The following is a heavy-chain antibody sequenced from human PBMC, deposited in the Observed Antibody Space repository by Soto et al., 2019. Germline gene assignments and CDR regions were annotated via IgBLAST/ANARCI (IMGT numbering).Heavy chain of an antibody. Sequence: PEKGLEWMGRIDPSDSNTNSCPSFQDDVTISADKSISTAYLQWSSLKASDTAMYYCARPEYSSPNGMDVWGRGTTVTVS. CDR3: ARPEYSSPNGMDV. V-gene: IGHV5-10-1*01. D-gene: IGHD6-6*01. J-gene: IGHJ6*02. CDR2: IDPSDSNT.